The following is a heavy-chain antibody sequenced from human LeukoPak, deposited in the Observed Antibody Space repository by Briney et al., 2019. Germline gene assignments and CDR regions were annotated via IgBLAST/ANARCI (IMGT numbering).Heavy chain of an antibody. CDR2: INHSGST. Sequence: SETLSLTCAVYGGSFSGYYWSWIRQPPGKGLEWIGEINHSGSTNYNPSLKSRVTISVDTSKNQFSLKLSSVTAADTAVYYCARRERWLQFFFDYWGQGTLVTVSS. D-gene: IGHD5-24*01. V-gene: IGHV4-34*01. J-gene: IGHJ4*02. CDR1: GGSFSGYY. CDR3: ARRERWLQFFFDY.